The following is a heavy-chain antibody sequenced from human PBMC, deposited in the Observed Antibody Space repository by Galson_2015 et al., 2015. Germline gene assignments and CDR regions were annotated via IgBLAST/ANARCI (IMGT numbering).Heavy chain of an antibody. J-gene: IGHJ4*02. CDR1: GGTFSSYA. D-gene: IGHD3-22*01. CDR2: IIPIFGIA. Sequence: SVKVSCKASGGTFSSYAISWVRQAPGQGLEWMGGIIPIFGIANYAQKFQGRVTITADKSTSTAYMELSSLRSEDTAVYYCARATYYYDSSGSGGFDYWGQGTLVTVSS. CDR3: ARATYYYDSSGSGGFDY. V-gene: IGHV1-69*10.